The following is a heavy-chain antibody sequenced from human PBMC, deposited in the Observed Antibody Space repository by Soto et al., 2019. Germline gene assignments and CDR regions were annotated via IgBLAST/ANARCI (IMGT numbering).Heavy chain of an antibody. CDR3: ARAPIVLMVYAGWFDP. D-gene: IGHD2-8*01. V-gene: IGHV1-3*01. CDR1: GYTFTSYA. J-gene: IGHJ5*02. CDR2: INAGNGNT. Sequence: EASVKVSCKASGYTFTSYAMHWVRQAPGQRLGWMGWINAGNGNTKYSQKFQGRVTITRDTSASTAYMELSSLRSEDTAVCYCARAPIVLMVYAGWFDPWGQGTLVTVSS.